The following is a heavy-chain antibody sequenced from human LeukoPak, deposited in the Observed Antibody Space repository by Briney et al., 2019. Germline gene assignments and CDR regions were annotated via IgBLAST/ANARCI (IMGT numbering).Heavy chain of an antibody. J-gene: IGHJ4*02. Sequence: QPGGSLRLSCAASGFTFSSIAMCWVRQAPDKGLELVSTISGSGGGTYYADSVKGRFPISRDDSKNTLYLQMNRLRADDTAVYYCAKDLGRYRNTFFDYWGQGNLVTVSS. CDR2: ISGSGGGT. CDR1: GFTFSSIA. D-gene: IGHD1-1*01. V-gene: IGHV3-23*01. CDR3: AKDLGRYRNTFFDY.